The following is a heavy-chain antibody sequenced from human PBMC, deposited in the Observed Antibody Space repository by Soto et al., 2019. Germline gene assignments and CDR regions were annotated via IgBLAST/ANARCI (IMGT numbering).Heavy chain of an antibody. D-gene: IGHD6-19*01. J-gene: IGHJ4*02. CDR2: FSSRGRT. Sequence: QLQLQESGPGLVKPSETLSLTCTVSGVSIGSSDYFWGWIRQPPGKGLEWIGSFSSRGRTFHNPSLKRRLSMAVDTSKNQFSLRLSAVTAADTAVYFCARLPRTTVAGTGTDFWGQGTLVTVSS. V-gene: IGHV4-39*01. CDR3: ARLPRTTVAGTGTDF. CDR1: GVSIGSSDYF.